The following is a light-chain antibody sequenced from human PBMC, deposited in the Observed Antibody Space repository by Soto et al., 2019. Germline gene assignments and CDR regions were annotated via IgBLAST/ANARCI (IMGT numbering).Light chain of an antibody. CDR2: DVS. CDR3: SSYTSSSTYVI. CDR1: SSDVGGYNY. Sequence: QSVLTQPASVSGSPGQSITISCTGTSSDVGGYNYVSWYQQHPGKGPKLMIYDVSNRPSGVSTRFSGSKSGNTASLTISGLQAEDEGDYYCSSYTSSSTYVIFGGGTKVTVL. J-gene: IGLJ2*01. V-gene: IGLV2-14*01.